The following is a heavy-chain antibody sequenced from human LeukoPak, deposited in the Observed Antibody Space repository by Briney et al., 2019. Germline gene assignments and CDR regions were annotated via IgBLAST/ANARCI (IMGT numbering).Heavy chain of an antibody. CDR2: IYYSGST. D-gene: IGHD1-1*01. Sequence: SETLSLTCTVSGGSISSSSYYWGWIRQPGGKGLEWIVSIYYSGSTYYNRSRKSLITIRVKTKKNLFSMKLSPRTDDDAVVYYCARLGLGERGPQVYSWGEGTLVTVSS. CDR1: GGSISSSSYY. CDR3: ARLGLGERGPQVYS. V-gene: IGHV4-39*01. J-gene: IGHJ4*02.